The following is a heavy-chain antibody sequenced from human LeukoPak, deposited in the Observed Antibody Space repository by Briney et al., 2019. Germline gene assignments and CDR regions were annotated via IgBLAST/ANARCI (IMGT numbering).Heavy chain of an antibody. V-gene: IGHV3-23*01. CDR3: AKSRSAATMVRGVISWFDP. CDR2: ISGSGSST. CDR1: GFSFSSYA. Sequence: PGGSLRLSCAAFGFSFSSYAMSWVRQAPGKGLEWVSAISGSGSSTYYADSVKGRFTISRDNSKNTLYLRMNSLRAEDTAVYYCAKSRSAATMVRGVISWFDPWGQGTLVTVSS. J-gene: IGHJ5*02. D-gene: IGHD3-10*01.